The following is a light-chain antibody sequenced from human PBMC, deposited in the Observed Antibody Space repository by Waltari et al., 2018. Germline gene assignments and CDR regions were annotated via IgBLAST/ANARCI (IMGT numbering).Light chain of an antibody. J-gene: IGKJ4*01. CDR2: GAS. V-gene: IGKV3-20*01. CDR1: QTVRTTY. CDR3: QQYDISPLT. Sequence: EIVLTQSPGTLSLSPGERATLSCRASQTVRTTYVAWYQQKPGQAPTLLLYGASSRATGIPDRFSGSGSGTDFSLTISSLEPEDFAVYYCQQYDISPLTFGGGTKVEIK.